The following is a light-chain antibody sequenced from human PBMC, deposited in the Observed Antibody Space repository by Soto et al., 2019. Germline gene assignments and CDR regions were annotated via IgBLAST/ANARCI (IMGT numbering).Light chain of an antibody. J-gene: IGKJ3*01. CDR3: QQYDSLFT. CDR1: QDISNY. Sequence: DIQMTQSPSSLSASVGDRVTITCQASQDISNYLNWYQQKPGKAPKLLVYDASNLETGVPSRFSASGSGTDFTFTISSLQPEGIATYYCQQYDSLFTFGPGTKVDIK. CDR2: DAS. V-gene: IGKV1-33*01.